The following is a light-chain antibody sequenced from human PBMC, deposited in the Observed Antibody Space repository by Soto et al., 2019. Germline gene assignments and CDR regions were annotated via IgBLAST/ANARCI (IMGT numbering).Light chain of an antibody. CDR3: QQYGNSPIT. V-gene: IGKV3-20*01. Sequence: EIVLTQSPGTLSLSPGERAALSCRASQSVSSSYLAWYQQRPGQAPRLLIYGASSRATGIPGRFRGSGSGTDFTLTISRLEPEDFAVYYCQQYGNSPITFGQGTLLEIK. J-gene: IGKJ5*01. CDR1: QSVSSSY. CDR2: GAS.